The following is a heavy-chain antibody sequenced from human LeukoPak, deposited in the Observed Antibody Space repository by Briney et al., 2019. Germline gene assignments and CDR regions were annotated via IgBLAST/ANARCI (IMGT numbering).Heavy chain of an antibody. CDR2: ISGSGGST. V-gene: IGHV3-23*01. J-gene: IGHJ5*02. Sequence: PGGSLRLSCAASGFTFSSYAMSWVRQAPGKGLEWVSAISGSGGSTYYADSVKGRFTISRDNSKNTLYLQMNSLRAEDTAVYYCAKDLYCSSTSCYPNWFDPWGQGTLVTVSS. CDR3: AKDLYCSSTSCYPNWFDP. CDR1: GFTFSSYA. D-gene: IGHD2-2*01.